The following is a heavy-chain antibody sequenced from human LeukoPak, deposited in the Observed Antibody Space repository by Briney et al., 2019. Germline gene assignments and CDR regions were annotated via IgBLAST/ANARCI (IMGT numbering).Heavy chain of an antibody. Sequence: ASVKVSCKASGYTFPSYGISWARQAPGQGLEWMGWISAYNGNTNYAQKLQGRVTMTTDTSTSTAYMELRSLRSDDTAVYYCARDYNQWLYSRAGYWGQGTLVTVSS. CDR2: ISAYNGNT. V-gene: IGHV1-18*01. CDR3: ARDYNQWLYSRAGY. D-gene: IGHD6-19*01. CDR1: GYTFPSYG. J-gene: IGHJ4*02.